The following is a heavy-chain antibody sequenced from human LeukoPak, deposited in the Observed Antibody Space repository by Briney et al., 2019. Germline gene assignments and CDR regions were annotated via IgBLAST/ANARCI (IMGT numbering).Heavy chain of an antibody. CDR2: IIPIFGTA. J-gene: IGHJ5*02. CDR3: VKDNEAGGSPLDR. Sequence: ASVKVSCKASGGTFSSYTITWVRQAPGQGLEWMGGIIPIFGTANYAQKFQGRVTITADESTSTAYMELSSLTSEDTAVYYCVKDNEAGGSPLDRWGQGTLVTVSS. CDR1: GGTFSSYT. D-gene: IGHD1-1*01. V-gene: IGHV1-69*13.